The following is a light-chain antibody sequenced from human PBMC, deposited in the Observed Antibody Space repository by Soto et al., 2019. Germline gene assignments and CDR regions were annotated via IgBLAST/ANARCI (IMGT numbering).Light chain of an antibody. CDR2: GAS. CDR1: QSVGSA. J-gene: IGKJ1*01. CDR3: QQYNNWPWT. Sequence: EIVMTQSPATLSVSPGETVTLSCRASQSVGSASAWYQQKPGQAPRLLIYGASARATGFPARFSASGSGTEFTLTISSLQSEDFAVYYCQQYNNWPWTFGRGTKVDIK. V-gene: IGKV3-15*01.